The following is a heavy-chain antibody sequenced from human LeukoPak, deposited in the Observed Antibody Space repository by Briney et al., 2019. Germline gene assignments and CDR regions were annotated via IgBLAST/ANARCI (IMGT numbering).Heavy chain of an antibody. CDR2: IIPILGVA. V-gene: IGHV1-69*04. CDR1: GGTFSSYA. J-gene: IGHJ6*02. D-gene: IGHD4-23*01. Sequence: SVKVSCKASGGTFSSYAISWVRQAPGQGLEWMGRIIPILGVANYAQKFQGRVTITADESTSTGYMELSSLRSEDTAVYYCARDKNQYGGNDYYYYGMDVWGQGTTVTVSS. CDR3: ARDKNQYGGNDYYYYGMDV.